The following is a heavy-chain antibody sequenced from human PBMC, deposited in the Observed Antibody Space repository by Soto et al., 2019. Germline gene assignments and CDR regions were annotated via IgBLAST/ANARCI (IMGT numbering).Heavy chain of an antibody. CDR2: INPSGGST. CDR1: GYTFTSYY. J-gene: IGHJ5*02. V-gene: IGHV1-46*01. Sequence: QVQLVQSGAEVKKPGASVKVSGKASGYTFTSYYMHWVRPAPGQGLEWMGIINPSGGSTTYAQKVQGRVTMTRDTSTSTVYIELSSVRSEDTARYYCARDKWGFGESGFDPWGQGTLVTVSS. CDR3: ARDKWGFGESGFDP. D-gene: IGHD3-10*01.